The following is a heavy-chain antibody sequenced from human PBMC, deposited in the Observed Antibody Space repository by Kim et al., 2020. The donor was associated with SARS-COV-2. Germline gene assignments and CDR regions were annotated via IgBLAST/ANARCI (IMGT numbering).Heavy chain of an antibody. J-gene: IGHJ6*02. D-gene: IGHD3-10*01. V-gene: IGHV1-24*01. Sequence: ASVKVSCKVSGYTLTELSMHWVRQAPGKGLEWMGGFDPEDGETIYAQKFQGRVTMTEDTSTDTAYMELSSLRSEDTAVYYCATDLIPQRYGSGSYYRGYGMDVWGQGTTVTVSS. CDR1: GYTLTELS. CDR3: ATDLIPQRYGSGSYYRGYGMDV. CDR2: FDPEDGET.